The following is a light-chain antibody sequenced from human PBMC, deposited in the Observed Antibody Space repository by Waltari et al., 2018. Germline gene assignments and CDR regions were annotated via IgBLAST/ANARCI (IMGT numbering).Light chain of an antibody. J-gene: IGKJ1*01. CDR3: QQYGTSPWT. V-gene: IGKV3-20*01. Sequence: IVLTQYPATLSLSPGQRATLSCRASQSVYTTYLAWYQQKPGQAPRLLIYSSSNRATGIPDSFSGSGSGTDFTLTISRLEPGDFAVYYCQQYGTSPWTFGQGTKVEIK. CDR2: SSS. CDR1: QSVYTTY.